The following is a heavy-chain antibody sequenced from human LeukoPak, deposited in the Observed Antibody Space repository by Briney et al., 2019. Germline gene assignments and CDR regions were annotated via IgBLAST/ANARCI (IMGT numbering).Heavy chain of an antibody. V-gene: IGHV4-39*01. CDR3: ASAATYYDFWSGYHPFDY. D-gene: IGHD3-3*01. CDR1: GGSISSTRYY. CDR2: ISYSGNT. J-gene: IGHJ4*02. Sequence: SETLSLTCTVSGGSISSTRYYWVWIRQPPGKGLEWIGSISYSGNTFYNPSLKSRVTVSVDTSKKQFSVKLSSVTAAGTAVYYCASAATYYDFWSGYHPFDYWGQGTLVTVSS.